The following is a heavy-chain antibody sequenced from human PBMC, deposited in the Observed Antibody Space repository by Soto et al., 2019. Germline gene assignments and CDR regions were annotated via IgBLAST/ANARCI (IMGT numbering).Heavy chain of an antibody. V-gene: IGHV1-46*03. CDR2: INPSGGST. Sequence: ASVKVSCKASGYTFTSYAMHWVRQTPGQGLEWIGIINPSGGSTSYAQKFQGRVTMTRDTSTSTVYMELSSLRSEDTAVYFCARGVPTYYDILTGSFDYWGQGTLVTVSS. D-gene: IGHD3-9*01. J-gene: IGHJ4*02. CDR3: ARGVPTYYDILTGSFDY. CDR1: GYTFTSYA.